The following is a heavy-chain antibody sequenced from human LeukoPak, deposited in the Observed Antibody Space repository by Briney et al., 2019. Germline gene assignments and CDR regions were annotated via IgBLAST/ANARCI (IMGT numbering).Heavy chain of an antibody. CDR1: GFTFSNAC. CDR3: TSTEASDGNYEYFQH. V-gene: IGHV3-15*01. J-gene: IGHJ1*01. D-gene: IGHD1-26*01. CDR2: IKSKTDGGTT. Sequence: GGSLRLSCAVSGFTFSNACMNWVRQAPGKGLEWVARIKSKTDGGTTDYTATVKGRFTISRDDSKSTLYLQMNNLRTEDTAVYYCTSTEASDGNYEYFQHWGQGTLVTVSS.